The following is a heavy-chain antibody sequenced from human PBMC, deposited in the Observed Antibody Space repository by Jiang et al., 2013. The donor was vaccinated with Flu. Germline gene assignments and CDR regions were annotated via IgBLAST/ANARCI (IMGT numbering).Heavy chain of an antibody. Sequence: GAEVKKPGSSVKVSCKASGGTFSSYAISWVRQAPGQGLEWMGGIIPIFGTANYAQKFQGRVTITADESTSTAYMELSSLRSEDTAVYYCAREGIYYDSSGSPKRGPFDYWGQGTLVTVSS. J-gene: IGHJ4*02. V-gene: IGHV1-69*01. CDR1: GGTFSSYA. D-gene: IGHD3-22*01. CDR3: AREGIYYDSSGSPKRGPFDY. CDR2: IIPIFGTA.